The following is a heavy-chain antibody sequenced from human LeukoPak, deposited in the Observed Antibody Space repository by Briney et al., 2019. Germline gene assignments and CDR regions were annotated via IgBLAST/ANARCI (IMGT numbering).Heavy chain of an antibody. Sequence: ASVKVSCTASGYTFTGYHMHWVRQAPGQGLEWMGRINPNSGDTNSAQKFHGRVAMTRDTSISTALMELTRLRSDDTAVYYCARDYCSSTSCLFDYWGQGTLVTVSS. D-gene: IGHD2-2*01. CDR3: ARDYCSSTSCLFDY. V-gene: IGHV1-2*06. J-gene: IGHJ4*02. CDR2: INPNSGDT. CDR1: GYTFTGYH.